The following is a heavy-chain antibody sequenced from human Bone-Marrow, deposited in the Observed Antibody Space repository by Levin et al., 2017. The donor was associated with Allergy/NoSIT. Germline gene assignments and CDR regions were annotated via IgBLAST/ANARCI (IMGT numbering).Heavy chain of an antibody. CDR2: IYYSGST. V-gene: IGHV4-59*01. Sequence: LSQTLSLTCTVSGGSISSYYWSWIRQPPGKGLEWIGYIYYSGSTNYNPSLKSRVTISVDTSKNQFSLKLSSVTAADTAVYYCARTVGGIVTAAYGMDVWGQGTTVTVSS. CDR3: ARTVGGIVTAAYGMDV. J-gene: IGHJ6*02. CDR1: GGSISSYY. D-gene: IGHD2-21*02.